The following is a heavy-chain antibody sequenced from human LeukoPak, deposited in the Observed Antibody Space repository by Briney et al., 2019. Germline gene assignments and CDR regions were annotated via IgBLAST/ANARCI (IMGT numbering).Heavy chain of an antibody. CDR3: TTERNWELLRPYGMNI. V-gene: IGHV3-15*01. CDR1: GFAFSSSA. Sequence: GGSLRLSCAASGFAFSSSAMSWVRQAPGKGLECVGRIKTKIDGETTDYAAPVKGRFTISRDDSKTTLYLQMNRLKTEDSAVYYCTTERNWELLRPYGMNIWGQGTTVTVSS. CDR2: IKTKIDGETT. D-gene: IGHD1-26*01. J-gene: IGHJ6*02.